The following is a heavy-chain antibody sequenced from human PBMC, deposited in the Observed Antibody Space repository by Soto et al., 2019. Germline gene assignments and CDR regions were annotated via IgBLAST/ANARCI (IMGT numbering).Heavy chain of an antibody. Sequence: PGGSLRLSCAASGFTFSSYAMHWVRQAPGKGLEWVAVISYDGSNKYYADSVKGRFTISRDNSKNTLYLQMNSLRAEDTAVYYCASVPYSSSWYKVDYWGQGTLVTVSS. CDR1: GFTFSSYA. J-gene: IGHJ4*02. D-gene: IGHD6-13*01. CDR3: ASVPYSSSWYKVDY. CDR2: ISYDGSNK. V-gene: IGHV3-30-3*01.